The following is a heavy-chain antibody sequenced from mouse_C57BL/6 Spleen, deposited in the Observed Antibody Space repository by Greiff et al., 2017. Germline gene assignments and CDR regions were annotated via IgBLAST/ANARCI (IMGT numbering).Heavy chain of an antibody. Sequence: QVQLQQPGAELVKPGASVKMSCKASGYTFPSYWITWVKQRPGQGLEWIGDIYPGSGSTNYNEKFKSKATLTVDTSSSTAYMQLSSLTSEDSAVYYCARWYYGSSYVDYWGQGTTLTVSS. CDR2: IYPGSGST. CDR1: GYTFPSYW. D-gene: IGHD1-1*01. V-gene: IGHV1-55*01. CDR3: ARWYYGSSYVDY. J-gene: IGHJ2*01.